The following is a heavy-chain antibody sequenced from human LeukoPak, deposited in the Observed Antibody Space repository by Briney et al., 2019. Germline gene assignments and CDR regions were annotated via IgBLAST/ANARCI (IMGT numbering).Heavy chain of an antibody. Sequence: GGSLRLSCVAYGFNFRDYSMNWVRQAPGKGLDWVSGISGTSSYMYYGDSVKGRFTVSRDNAKNSLYLQMESLRVEDTAVYYCARSSSNGNHVFDYWGQGTTVTVSS. J-gene: IGHJ4*02. D-gene: IGHD6-13*01. CDR1: GFNFRDYS. V-gene: IGHV3-21*01. CDR2: ISGTSSYM. CDR3: ARSSSNGNHVFDY.